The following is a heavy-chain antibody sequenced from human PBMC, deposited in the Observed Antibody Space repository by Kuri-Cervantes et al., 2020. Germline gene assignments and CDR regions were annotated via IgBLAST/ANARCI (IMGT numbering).Heavy chain of an antibody. CDR2: ISYDGSNK. CDR1: GFTFSSYA. Sequence: GESLKISCAASGFTFSSYAMHWVRQAPGKGLEWVAVISYDGSNKYYADSVKGRFTIPRDNAKNSLYLQMNSLRAEDTAVYYCARSMGYCTNGVCYGGEDYFDYWGQGTLVTVSS. D-gene: IGHD2-8*01. J-gene: IGHJ4*02. V-gene: IGHV3-30-3*01. CDR3: ARSMGYCTNGVCYGGEDYFDY.